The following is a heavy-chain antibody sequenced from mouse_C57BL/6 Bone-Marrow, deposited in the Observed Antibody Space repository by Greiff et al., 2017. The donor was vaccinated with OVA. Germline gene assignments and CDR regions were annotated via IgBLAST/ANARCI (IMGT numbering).Heavy chain of an antibody. CDR1: GYTFTSYW. CDR3: AREGAGHFDY. Sequence: QVQLQQPVAELVKPGASVKLSCKASGYTFTSYWMQWVKQRPGQGLEWIGEIDPSDSYTNYNQKFKGKATLTVDTSSSTAYMQLSSLTSEDSAVYYCAREGAGHFDYWGQGTTLTVSS. CDR2: IDPSDSYT. J-gene: IGHJ2*01. V-gene: IGHV1-50*01.